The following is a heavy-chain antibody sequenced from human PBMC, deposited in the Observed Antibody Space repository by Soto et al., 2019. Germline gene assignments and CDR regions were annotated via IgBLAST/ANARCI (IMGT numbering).Heavy chain of an antibody. J-gene: IGHJ4*02. V-gene: IGHV1-18*01. D-gene: IGHD5-12*01. Sequence: VKVSCKASGYTFTSYSVSWVRQAPGQGLEWMGWISGYNGNTNYAQKFLGRLTVTRDTRTSTAYMELRSLTSDDTAKYYCVKEAGGYRHDGSSEAGHWGQGTQVTVSS. CDR3: VKEAGGYRHDGSSEAGH. CDR2: ISGYNGNT. CDR1: GYTFTSYS.